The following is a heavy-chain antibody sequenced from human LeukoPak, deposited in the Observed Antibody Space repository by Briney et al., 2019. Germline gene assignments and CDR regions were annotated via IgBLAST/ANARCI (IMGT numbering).Heavy chain of an antibody. V-gene: IGHV3-21*01. J-gene: IGHJ6*03. CDR1: GFTFSSYH. CDR2: IDNSGTYI. D-gene: IGHD3-3*01. CDR3: ASANPILLDYYYYYYMDV. Sequence: GGSLRLSCAGSGFTFSSYHMNWVRQAPGKGLEWVSSIDNSGTYIYYADSVKGRFTISRDNSKNSLYLQMNSLRAEDTAVYYCASANPILLDYYYYYYMDVWGKGTTVTVSS.